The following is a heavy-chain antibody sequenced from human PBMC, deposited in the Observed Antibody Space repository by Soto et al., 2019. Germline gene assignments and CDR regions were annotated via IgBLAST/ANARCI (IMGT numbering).Heavy chain of an antibody. J-gene: IGHJ6*02. CDR1: CGSFGGYY. V-gene: IGHV4-34*01. Sequence: SDTLSVAWAFYCGSFGGYYWMCIRQPPGNGVDWIWEINQSGSTNYNPALKSRVTISVDTSKNQFSLKLSSVTAADTAVYYCAGPANIVVVPAAPYYYYGLDVWGQGTTVTVSS. D-gene: IGHD2-2*01. CDR2: INQSGST. CDR3: AGPANIVVVPAAPYYYYGLDV.